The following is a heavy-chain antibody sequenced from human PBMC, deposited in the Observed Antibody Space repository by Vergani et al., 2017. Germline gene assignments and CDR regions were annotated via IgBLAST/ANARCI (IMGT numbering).Heavy chain of an antibody. D-gene: IGHD4-11*01. CDR2: IRYDGSNK. CDR3: ARDYSGWFDP. V-gene: IGHV3-30*02. Sequence: QVQLVESGGGVVQPGGSLRLSCAASGFTFSSYGMHWVRQAPGKGLEWVAFIRYDGSNKYYADSVKGRFTISRDNAKNSLYLQMNSLRAEDTAVYYCARDYSGWFDPWGQGTLVTVSS. J-gene: IGHJ5*02. CDR1: GFTFSSYG.